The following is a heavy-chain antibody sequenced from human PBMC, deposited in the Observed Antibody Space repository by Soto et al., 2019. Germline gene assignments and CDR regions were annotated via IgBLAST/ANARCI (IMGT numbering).Heavy chain of an antibody. CDR1: GFSFSDHH. D-gene: IGHD2-15*01. Sequence: EVQLVESGGGLAQPGGSLRLSCVGSGFSFSDHHMDWFRQAPGKGLEWFGRARNRAGRYTTEYAASVKGRFTISRDDSKNSLYVQMNSLKTEDTVVYYCSNSQGGKIGSGWGQGTLVTVSS. V-gene: IGHV3-72*01. CDR2: ARNRAGRYTT. J-gene: IGHJ4*02. CDR3: SNSQGGKIGSG.